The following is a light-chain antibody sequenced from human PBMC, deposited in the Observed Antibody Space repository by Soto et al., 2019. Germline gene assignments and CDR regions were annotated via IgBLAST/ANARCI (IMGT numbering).Light chain of an antibody. J-gene: IGKJ2*01. V-gene: IGKV1-39*01. CDR3: QQSYNSPYT. CDR2: AAS. Sequence: DLQMTQSPSSLSASVGDRVTITCRASQSISSYLNWYQQKPGKAPKLLIYAASTLQSGVPSRFSGSGSATDYTLTISSLQPEDFATYYCQQSYNSPYTFGQGTKLEI. CDR1: QSISSY.